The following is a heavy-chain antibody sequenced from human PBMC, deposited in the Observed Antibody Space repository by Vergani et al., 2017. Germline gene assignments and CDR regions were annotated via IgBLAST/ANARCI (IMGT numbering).Heavy chain of an antibody. CDR1: GGSISSYY. J-gene: IGHJ6*02. CDR2: IYYSGST. D-gene: IGHD6-13*01. V-gene: IGHV4-59*08. CDR3: ARHIAAACLYYYYGMDV. Sequence: QVQLQESGPGLVKPSETLSLTCTVSGGSISSYYWSWIRQPPGKGLEWIGYIYYSGSTHYKPSLKSRVTISVDTSKNQFSLKLSSVTAADPAVYYCARHIAAACLYYYYGMDVWGQGTTVTVSS.